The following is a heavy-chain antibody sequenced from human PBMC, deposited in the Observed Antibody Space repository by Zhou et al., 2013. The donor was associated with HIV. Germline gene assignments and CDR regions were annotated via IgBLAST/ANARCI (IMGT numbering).Heavy chain of an antibody. Sequence: QVQLVQSGAEMKKPGASVNISCKASGYTFTANYIHWVRQAPGQGLEWMGLINPGIGSTYYAEKFQGRVTMTRDTSTSTVNMQLGTLTSEDTAVYYCARLGPPCSTATCYYNFDYWGQGTLVTVSS. CDR3: ARLGPPCSTATCYYNFDY. V-gene: IGHV1-46*01. D-gene: IGHD2-2*01. CDR1: GYTFTANY. CDR2: INPGIGST. J-gene: IGHJ4*02.